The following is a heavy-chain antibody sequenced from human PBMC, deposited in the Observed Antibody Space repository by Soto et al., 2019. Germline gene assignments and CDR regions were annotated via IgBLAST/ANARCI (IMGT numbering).Heavy chain of an antibody. CDR1: GGSIYSYY. V-gene: IGHV4-4*07. CDR3: ASLGPTIDY. CDR2: IYATGST. D-gene: IGHD1-26*01. Sequence: KPSETLSLTCSVSGGSIYSYYWNWIRQPAGKGLEWIGRIYATGSTNYSPSLKSRVTMSVDTSKNRLSLKLSSVTAADTAVYYCASLGPTIDYWGQGTLVTVSS. J-gene: IGHJ4*02.